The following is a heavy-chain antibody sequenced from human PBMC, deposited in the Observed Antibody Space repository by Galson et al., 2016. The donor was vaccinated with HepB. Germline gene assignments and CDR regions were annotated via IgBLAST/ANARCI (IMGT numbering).Heavy chain of an antibody. CDR3: ARDRGGWRYVDS. J-gene: IGHJ4*02. V-gene: IGHV3-74*01. Sequence: SLRLSCAASGFTFSNFWMHWVRQAPGKGLVWVSRIKNDGSDISYADSVKGRFTISRDNTKNTLYLQMNSLRAEDTAMYHYARDRGGWRYVDSWGQGTLVTVSS. CDR1: GFTFSNFW. D-gene: IGHD3-10*01. CDR2: IKNDGSDI.